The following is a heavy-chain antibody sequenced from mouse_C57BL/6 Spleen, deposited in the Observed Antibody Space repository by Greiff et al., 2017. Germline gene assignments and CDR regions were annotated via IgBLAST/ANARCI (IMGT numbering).Heavy chain of an antibody. D-gene: IGHD1-2*01. CDR1: GFTFSNYW. V-gene: IGHV6-3*01. Sequence: EVKLMESGGGLVQPGGSMKLSCVASGFTFSNYWMNWVRQSPEKGLEWVAQIRLKSDNYATHYAESVKGRFTISRDDSKSSVYLQMNNLRAEDTGIYYCPEIYYGAFAYWGQGALVTVSA. CDR2: IRLKSDNYAT. CDR3: PEIYYGAFAY. J-gene: IGHJ3*01.